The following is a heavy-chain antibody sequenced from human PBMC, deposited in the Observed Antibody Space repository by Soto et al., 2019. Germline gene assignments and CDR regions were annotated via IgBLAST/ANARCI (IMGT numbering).Heavy chain of an antibody. J-gene: IGHJ4*02. CDR2: NIPIFGTA. D-gene: IGHD2-21*01. CDR1: RGTFSNFV. CDR3: ARAPILVGETTYENYFDY. Sequence: SVKVSCKASRGTFSNFVISWVRQAPGQGLEWMGGNIPIFGTANYAQKFQGRVTIIADESTGTTYMELTSLRSEDTAVYYCARAPILVGETTYENYFDYWGQGTLVTVSS. V-gene: IGHV1-69*13.